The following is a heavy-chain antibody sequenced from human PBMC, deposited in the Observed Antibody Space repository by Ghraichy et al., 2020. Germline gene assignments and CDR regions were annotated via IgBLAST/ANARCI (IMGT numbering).Heavy chain of an antibody. CDR3: AKGPFTHYHASSAFYSDWSFDL. CDR1: GFTFSSYA. J-gene: IGHJ2*01. V-gene: IGHV3-23*01. Sequence: GGSLRLSCAASGFTFSSYAVSWVRQAPGMGLEWVSAVSGGGDSAYYADSVKGRFTISRDNSKRTLFLQMNSLRAEDTAVYYCAKGPFTHYHASSAFYSDWSFDLWGRGTLVTVSS. D-gene: IGHD3-22*01. CDR2: VSGGGDSA.